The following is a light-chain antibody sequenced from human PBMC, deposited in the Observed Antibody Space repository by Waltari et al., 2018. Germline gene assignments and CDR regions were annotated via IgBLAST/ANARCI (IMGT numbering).Light chain of an antibody. CDR3: SSYAGGNVV. J-gene: IGLJ2*01. CDR1: SSDVGGYNY. CDR2: EVS. Sequence: QSALTQPPSASGSPGQSVTISCTGTSSDVGGYNYVSWYQKHPGKAPKLMVYEVSKRPAGFPVRFSGSKSGNTASLTVSGLQAEDEADYYCSSYAGGNVVFGGGTKLTVL. V-gene: IGLV2-8*01.